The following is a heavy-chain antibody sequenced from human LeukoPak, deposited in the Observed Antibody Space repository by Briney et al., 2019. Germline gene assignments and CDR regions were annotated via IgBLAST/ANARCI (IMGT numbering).Heavy chain of an antibody. J-gene: IGHJ4*02. CDR1: GFTFSSYA. V-gene: IGHV3-23*01. CDR3: AKALAN. Sequence: GGSLRLSCGASGFTFSSYAMSWVRQAPGKGLEWVSTINHNGDNTYYADSVKGRFTISRGNFKNTLYLQMNSLRAEDTAVYYCAKALANWGQGTLVTVSS. CDR2: INHNGDNT.